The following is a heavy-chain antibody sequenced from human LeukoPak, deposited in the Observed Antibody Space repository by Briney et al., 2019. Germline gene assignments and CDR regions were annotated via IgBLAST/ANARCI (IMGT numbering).Heavy chain of an antibody. CDR3: ARGFKDRITIFGVVSTLYYYYMDV. Sequence: DSVKVSCKESGYRFTGYDIKWVRQGPGEGLERMGWMNPNSGKTEYAQKLQGRDTMTRNTSISTAYMKLSSLRSEDTAVYYCARGFKDRITIFGVVSTLYYYYMDVWGKGTTVTVSS. CDR2: MNPNSGKT. V-gene: IGHV1-8*01. CDR1: GYRFTGYD. J-gene: IGHJ6*03. D-gene: IGHD3-3*01.